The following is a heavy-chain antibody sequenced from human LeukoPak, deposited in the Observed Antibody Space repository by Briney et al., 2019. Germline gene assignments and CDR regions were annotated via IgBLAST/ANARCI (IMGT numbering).Heavy chain of an antibody. J-gene: IGHJ6*03. D-gene: IGHD1-7*01. CDR2: IKSKTDGGTT. Sequence: GGSLRLSCAASGFTFSNAWMSWVRQAPGEGLEWVGRIKSKTDGGTTDYAAPVKGRFTISRDDSKNTLYLQMNSPKTEDTAVYYCTTVWNWNYVDYYYYYMDVWGKGTTVTVSS. CDR1: GFTFSNAW. CDR3: TTVWNWNYVDYYYYYMDV. V-gene: IGHV3-15*01.